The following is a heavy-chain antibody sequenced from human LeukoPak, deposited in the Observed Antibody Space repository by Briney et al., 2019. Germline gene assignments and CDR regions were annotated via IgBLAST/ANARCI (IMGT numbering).Heavy chain of an antibody. J-gene: IGHJ4*02. CDR1: GFTVSSNY. CDR3: ARLPGRYFDWLWSDY. D-gene: IGHD3-9*01. CDR2: IYSGGST. V-gene: IGHV3-53*05. Sequence: QTGGSLRLSCAASGFTVSSNYMSWVRQAPGKGLEWVSVIYSGGSTYYADSVKGRFTISRDNSKNTLYLQMNSLRAEDTAVYYCARLPGRYFDWLWSDYWGQGTLVTVSS.